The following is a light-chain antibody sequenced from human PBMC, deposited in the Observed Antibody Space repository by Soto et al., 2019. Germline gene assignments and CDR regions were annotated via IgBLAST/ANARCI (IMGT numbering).Light chain of an antibody. V-gene: IGKV3-15*01. J-gene: IGKJ1*01. CDR2: GAS. CDR3: QQYLTWPWT. CDR1: QSVSSN. Sequence: MGVTQCGASLSVYQGERATLSCRASQSVSSNLAWYQQKPGQAPRLLIYGASTRATGIPARFSGSGSGTEFTLNITRLQSEVCALYYCQQYLTWPWTCCQGTKVDIK.